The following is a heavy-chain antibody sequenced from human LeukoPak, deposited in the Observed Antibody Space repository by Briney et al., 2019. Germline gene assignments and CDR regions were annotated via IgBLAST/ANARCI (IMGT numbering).Heavy chain of an antibody. J-gene: IGHJ4*02. Sequence: GSLRLSCAASGFTFSSYAMSWVRQAPGKGLEWVSAISGSGGSTYYADSVKGRFTISRDNSKNTLYLQMNSLRAEDTAVYYCAKGYSYGYRSRNYFDYWGQGTLVTVSS. D-gene: IGHD5-18*01. CDR3: AKGYSYGYRSRNYFDY. CDR2: ISGSGGST. V-gene: IGHV3-23*01. CDR1: GFTFSSYA.